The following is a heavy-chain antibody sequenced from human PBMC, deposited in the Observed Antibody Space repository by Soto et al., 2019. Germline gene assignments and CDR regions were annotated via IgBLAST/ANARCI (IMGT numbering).Heavy chain of an antibody. CDR1: GYTFTGYY. D-gene: IGHD7-27*01. CDR3: AREEQTGANYYLDY. J-gene: IGHJ4*02. Sequence: ASVKVSCKASGYTFTGYYIHWVRQAPGQGLEWMGSISPHSGGPNYAQRFQGRVTMTRDTSMTTVYMEMSGLTSDDTAVYYCAREEQTGANYYLDYWGRGTLVTVSS. CDR2: ISPHSGGP. V-gene: IGHV1-2*02.